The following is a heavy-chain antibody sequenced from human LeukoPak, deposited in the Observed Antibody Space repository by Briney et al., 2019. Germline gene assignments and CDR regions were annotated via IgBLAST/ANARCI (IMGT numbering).Heavy chain of an antibody. J-gene: IGHJ2*01. D-gene: IGHD3-10*01. V-gene: IGHV1-58*02. CDR1: GSTXTSSA. CDR2: IVVGSGNT. CDR3: AAGYYRPRYFDL. Sequence: GTSVKVSRKASGSTXTSSAMQWVRQARGQRLEWIGWIVVGSGNTNYAQKFQERVTITRDMSTSTAYMELSSLRSEDTAVYYCAAGYYRPRYFDLWGRGTLVTVSS.